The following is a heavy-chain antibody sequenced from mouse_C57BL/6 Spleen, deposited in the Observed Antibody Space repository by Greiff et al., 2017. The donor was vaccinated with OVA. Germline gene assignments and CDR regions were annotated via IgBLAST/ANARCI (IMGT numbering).Heavy chain of an antibody. J-gene: IGHJ3*01. V-gene: IGHV1-80*01. CDR2: IYPGDGDT. D-gene: IGHD2-1*01. CDR1: GYAFSSYW. Sequence: VQLQQSGAELVKPGASVKISCKASGYAFSSYWMNWVKQRPGKGLEWIGQIYPGDGDTNYNGKFKGKATLTADKSSSTADMQLSSLTSEDSAVYFCARTRNGNYLFAYWGQGTLVTVSA. CDR3: ARTRNGNYLFAY.